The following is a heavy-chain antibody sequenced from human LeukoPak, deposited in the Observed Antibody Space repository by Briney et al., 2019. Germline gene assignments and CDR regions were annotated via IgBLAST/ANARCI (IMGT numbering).Heavy chain of an antibody. CDR2: INTNTGNP. CDR1: GYTFTSYA. V-gene: IGHV7-4-1*02. Sequence: ASVKVSCKASGYTFTSYAMNWVRQAPGQGLEWMGWINTNTGNPTYAQGFTGRFVFSLDTSVSTAYLQISSLKAEDTAVYYCARAAVLWFGEFPYYFAYWGQGTLVTVSS. CDR3: ARAAVLWFGEFPYYFAY. J-gene: IGHJ4*02. D-gene: IGHD3-10*01.